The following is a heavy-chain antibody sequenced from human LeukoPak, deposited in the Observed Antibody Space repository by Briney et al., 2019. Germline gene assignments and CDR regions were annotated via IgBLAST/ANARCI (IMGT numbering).Heavy chain of an antibody. J-gene: IGHJ4*02. Sequence: PSGTLSLTCGVSGGSVTSTNWWTWVRQPPGKGLEWIGEYHLDGANNYNPSLKSRLTMSVDLSENHISLKLTSVPAADTAVYYCAREGGFYRPLDYSGQGTLVTVSS. CDR2: YHLDGAN. V-gene: IGHV4-4*02. D-gene: IGHD3-3*01. CDR1: GGSVTSTNW. CDR3: AREGGFYRPLDY.